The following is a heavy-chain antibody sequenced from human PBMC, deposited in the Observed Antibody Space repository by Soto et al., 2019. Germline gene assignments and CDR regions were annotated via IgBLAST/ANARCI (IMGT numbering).Heavy chain of an antibody. J-gene: IGHJ5*02. CDR2: IYSGGSS. V-gene: IGHV3-53*01. CDR1: GFTVSSSH. CDR3: ARLGPYGSESYSFRYNWFDP. Sequence: GGSLRLSCAASGFTVSSSHMTWVRQAPGKGLEWVSVIYSGGSSYYAVSEQGRFTISRDNSKNTVYLQMNSLRGEDTAMYYCARLGPYGSESYSFRYNWFDPWGQGTLVTVSS. D-gene: IGHD3-10*01.